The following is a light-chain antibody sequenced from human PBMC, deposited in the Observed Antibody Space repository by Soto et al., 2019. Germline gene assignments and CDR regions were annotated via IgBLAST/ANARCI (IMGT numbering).Light chain of an antibody. Sequence: QSVLTQPPSVSGAPGQRVTISCTGSSSNIGAGYDVHWYQELPGTAPKLLIYDNGNRPSGVPDRFSGSKSGTSASLAITGLQAEDEADYYCQSYDSLNDHVVFGGGTKLTVL. CDR2: DNG. CDR1: SSNIGAGYD. CDR3: QSYDSLNDHVV. V-gene: IGLV1-40*01. J-gene: IGLJ2*01.